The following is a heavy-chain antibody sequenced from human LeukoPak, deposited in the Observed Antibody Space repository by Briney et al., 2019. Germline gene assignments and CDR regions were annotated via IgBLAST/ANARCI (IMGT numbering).Heavy chain of an antibody. Sequence: SVKVSCKASGYTFTSYAMHWVRQAPGQRLEWMGGIISIFGTANYAQKFQGRVTITADESTSTAYMELSSLRSEDTAVYYCARDQNIVVVVAATQFYYYGMDVWGQGTTVTVSS. CDR2: IISIFGTA. J-gene: IGHJ6*02. D-gene: IGHD2-15*01. V-gene: IGHV1-69*13. CDR3: ARDQNIVVVVAATQFYYYGMDV. CDR1: GYTFTSYA.